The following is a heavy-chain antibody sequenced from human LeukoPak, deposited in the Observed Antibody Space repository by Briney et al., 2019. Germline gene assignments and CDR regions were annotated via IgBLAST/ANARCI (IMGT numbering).Heavy chain of an antibody. CDR2: TYYRSKWYN. V-gene: IGHV6-1*01. D-gene: IGHD4-23*01. J-gene: IGHJ3*02. CDR1: GDSVSSNSAT. CDR3: ARLRTTVVRTRGAFDI. Sequence: SQTLSLTCAISGDSVSSNSATWNWIRQSPSRGLEWLGRTYYRSKWYNDYAVSVKSRITINPGTSKNQFSLKLSSVTAADTAVYYCARLRTTVVRTRGAFDIWGQGTMVTVSS.